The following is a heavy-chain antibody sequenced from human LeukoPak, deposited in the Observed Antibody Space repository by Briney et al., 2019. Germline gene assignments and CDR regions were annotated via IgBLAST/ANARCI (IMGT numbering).Heavy chain of an antibody. CDR3: AKGTYRSAWMGGY. Sequence: GGSLRLSCAAAGFIFDDYAMHWVRQAPGKGLEWVSGISWNSGNIGYADSVKGRFTISRDNAKNSLYLQMKSLRVEDTALYYCAKGTYRSAWMGGYWGQGTLVTVSS. D-gene: IGHD6-19*01. V-gene: IGHV3-9*01. CDR2: ISWNSGNI. CDR1: GFIFDDYA. J-gene: IGHJ4*02.